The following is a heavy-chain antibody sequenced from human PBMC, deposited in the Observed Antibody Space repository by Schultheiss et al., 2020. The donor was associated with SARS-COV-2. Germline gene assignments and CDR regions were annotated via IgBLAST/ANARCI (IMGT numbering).Heavy chain of an antibody. J-gene: IGHJ4*02. D-gene: IGHD3-22*01. V-gene: IGHV4-61*05. Sequence: SQTLSLTCTVSGGSISSSSYYWGWIRQPPGKGLEWIGYIYYSGSTNYNPSLKSRVTISVDTSKNQFSLKLSSVTAADTAVYYCARQLYYYDSSGYYHYFDYWGQGTLVTVSS. CDR3: ARQLYYYDSSGYYHYFDY. CDR1: GGSISSSSYY. CDR2: IYYSGST.